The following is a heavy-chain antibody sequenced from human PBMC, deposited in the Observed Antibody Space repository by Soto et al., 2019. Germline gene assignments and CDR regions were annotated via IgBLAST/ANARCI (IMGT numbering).Heavy chain of an antibody. Sequence: QIPLKESGPTLVKPTQTITLTCTFSGFSLSTTDEGVGWIRQPAGKALEWLALIYWDVDKRYSPSLKSRLAIAKDTSKHHVVLTMTNMDLADTATYVCAHGSCPGAYCYPNPYFDSWGQGVLVTVSS. CDR2: IYWDVDK. V-gene: IGHV2-5*02. J-gene: IGHJ4*02. D-gene: IGHD2-8*02. CDR1: GFSLSTTDEG. CDR3: AHGSCPGAYCYPNPYFDS.